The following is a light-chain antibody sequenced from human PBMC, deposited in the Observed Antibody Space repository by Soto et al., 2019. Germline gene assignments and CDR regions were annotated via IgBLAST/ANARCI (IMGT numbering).Light chain of an antibody. CDR3: SSYTSSLYVV. V-gene: IGLV2-14*01. J-gene: IGLJ2*01. CDR1: SSDVGGYNY. Sequence: QSALTQPASVSGSPGQSITISCTGTSSDVGGYNYVSWYQQHPGKAPKLMIYDVSNRPSGVSNRFSGSKSGNTASLTISGLQAEDEADYYCSSYTSSLYVVFGGGTQLTVL. CDR2: DVS.